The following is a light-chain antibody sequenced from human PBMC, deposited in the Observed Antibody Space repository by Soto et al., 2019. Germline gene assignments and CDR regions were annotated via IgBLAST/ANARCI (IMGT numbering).Light chain of an antibody. J-gene: IGLJ3*02. V-gene: IGLV2-14*03. CDR3: SSCRGITALV. Sequence: QSVLTKPASVSGSPGQSITISCTGTSSDVGGYNFVSWYQQRPGKAPKLMIYEVSNRPSGVSNLFSGSKSGNTASLTISGLQVEDEADYYCSSCRGITALVFGGGTKLTVL. CDR1: SSDVGGYNF. CDR2: EVS.